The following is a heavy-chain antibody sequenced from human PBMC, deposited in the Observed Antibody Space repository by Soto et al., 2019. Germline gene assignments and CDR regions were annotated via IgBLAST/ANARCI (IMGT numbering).Heavy chain of an antibody. D-gene: IGHD2-2*01. J-gene: IGHJ4*02. Sequence: GGSLRLSCAASGFTLSNYGMHWVGQAPGEGREGVAVIWYDGRNKYYVDSVKGRFTISRDNSKNTLYLQMDSLRAEDTAVYYCARGEGQLLSDYWGQGT. V-gene: IGHV3-33*01. CDR3: ARGEGQLLSDY. CDR2: IWYDGRNK. CDR1: GFTLSNYG.